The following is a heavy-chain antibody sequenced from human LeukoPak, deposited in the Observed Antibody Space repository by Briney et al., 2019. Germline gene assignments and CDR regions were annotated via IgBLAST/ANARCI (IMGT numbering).Heavy chain of an antibody. CDR3: ARETYYAFDY. J-gene: IGHJ4*02. D-gene: IGHD3-10*01. V-gene: IGHV3-23*01. Sequence: GGSLRLSCAASRFSFANYAMTWVRQAPGKGLEWVAIVSGSGSTTYYTDSVKGRFTFSRDNSRNTLYREMHSLRAEDTAVYYCARETYYAFDYWGQGTLVTVSS. CDR2: VSGSGSTT. CDR1: RFSFANYA.